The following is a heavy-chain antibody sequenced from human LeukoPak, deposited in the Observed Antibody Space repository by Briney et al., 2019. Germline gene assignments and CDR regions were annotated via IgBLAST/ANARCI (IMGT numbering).Heavy chain of an antibody. CDR3: ARGLSSGGWDRTHYYYYYMDV. J-gene: IGHJ6*03. Sequence: GGSLRLSCAASGFTFSDHYMDWVRQTPGKGLEWVGRTRNKANSYTTDYAASVKGRFTISRDDSKNSLYLQMNSLKTEDTAVYYCARGLSSGGWDRTHYYYYYMDVWGKGTTVTVSS. D-gene: IGHD2-15*01. CDR1: GFTFSDHY. V-gene: IGHV3-72*01. CDR2: TRNKANSYTT.